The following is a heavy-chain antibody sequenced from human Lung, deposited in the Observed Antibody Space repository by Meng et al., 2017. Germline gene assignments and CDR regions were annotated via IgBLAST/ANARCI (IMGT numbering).Heavy chain of an antibody. Sequence: ELQLVESGGGFVKPGGSLRPSCAASGFTFSNAWMTWVRQAPGKGLEWIGRMKSNVDGGTVDYAAAVKGRFFISRDDSENTFYLQMNSLKTEDTAVYYCSGHVDYWGHGTLVTVSS. CDR2: MKSNVDGGTV. V-gene: IGHV3-15*01. CDR3: SGHVDY. CDR1: GFTFSNAW. J-gene: IGHJ4*01.